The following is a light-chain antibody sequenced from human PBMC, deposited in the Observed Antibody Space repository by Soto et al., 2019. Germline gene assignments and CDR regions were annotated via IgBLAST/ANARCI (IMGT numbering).Light chain of an antibody. CDR1: QRISRS. CDR2: DTS. J-gene: IGKJ1*01. V-gene: IGKV3-11*01. Sequence: EIVLTQSPATLSLSPGERATLSCRASQRISRSLAWYQHKPGQAPRLLIFDTSNRATGIPARFSGSGSGTDFTLTISSLDPEDVAIYYCQQRDSWPRTFGQGTKVEIK. CDR3: QQRDSWPRT.